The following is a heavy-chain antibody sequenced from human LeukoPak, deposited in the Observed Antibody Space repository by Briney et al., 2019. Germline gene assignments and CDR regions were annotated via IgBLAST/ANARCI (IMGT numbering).Heavy chain of an antibody. Sequence: NPSQTLSLTCTVSGDSIRSGTYYWSWIRQPAGKGVEWIGRIYTSGNTNYNPSLKSRVTISVDTSKNQFSLKLSSVTAADTAVYYCARGGGTTRIEYWGQGTLVTVSS. CDR2: IYTSGNT. CDR1: GDSIRSGTYY. CDR3: ARGGGTTRIEY. V-gene: IGHV4-61*02. D-gene: IGHD4-17*01. J-gene: IGHJ4*02.